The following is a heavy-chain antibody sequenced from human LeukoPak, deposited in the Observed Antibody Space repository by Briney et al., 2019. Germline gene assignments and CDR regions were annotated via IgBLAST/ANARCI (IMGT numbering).Heavy chain of an antibody. D-gene: IGHD3-10*01. V-gene: IGHV4-61*02. J-gene: IGHJ4*02. CDR2: IYTSGST. CDR3: AGDEYYGSGGFDY. Sequence: SQTLSLTCTVSGGSISSGSYYWSWIRQPAGKGLEWIGRIYTSGSTTYNPSLKSRVTISVDTSKNQFSLKLSSVTAADTAVYYCAGDEYYGSGGFDYWGQGTLVTVSS. CDR1: GGSISSGSYY.